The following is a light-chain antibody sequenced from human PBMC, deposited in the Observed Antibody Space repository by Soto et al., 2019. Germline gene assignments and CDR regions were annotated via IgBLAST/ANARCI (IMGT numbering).Light chain of an antibody. CDR1: QTLGFSDGNIY. CDR2: KVS. CDR3: MQGTGWPWT. J-gene: IGKJ1*01. Sequence: EVMMNQSPLSLPVTLGQPASISCRSSQTLGFSDGNIYVSWFQQRPGQSPRRLIYKVSNRDSGVPVRFSGSGSGTDFTLKITRVEAEDVGVYYCMQGTGWPWTFGQGTKVEI. V-gene: IGKV2-30*01.